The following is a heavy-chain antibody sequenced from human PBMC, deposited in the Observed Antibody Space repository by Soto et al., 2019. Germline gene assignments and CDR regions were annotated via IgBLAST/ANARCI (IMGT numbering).Heavy chain of an antibody. D-gene: IGHD2-8*01. V-gene: IGHV1-18*01. Sequence: QVQLVQSGAEVKKPGASVKVSCKASGYTFTSYGISWVRQAPGQGLEWMGWISAYNGNTNYAQKLQGRVTMTTDTSTSTADMELRSLRSDDTAVYYCARAGKYCTNGVCWVDIWGQGTMVTVSS. CDR3: ARAGKYCTNGVCWVDI. CDR2: ISAYNGNT. CDR1: GYTFTSYG. J-gene: IGHJ3*02.